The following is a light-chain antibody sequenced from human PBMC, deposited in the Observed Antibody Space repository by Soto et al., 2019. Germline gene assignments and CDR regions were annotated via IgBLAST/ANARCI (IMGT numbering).Light chain of an antibody. CDR3: QQYNSYLWT. V-gene: IGKV1-5*01. Sequence: DIQITQSPSTLSVSVGDRVTITCRASQSISSWLAWYQQKPGKAPKLLIYDASSLESGVPSRFSGSGSGTEFTLTISSLQPDDFATYYCQQYNSYLWTFGQGTKVDIK. CDR1: QSISSW. J-gene: IGKJ1*01. CDR2: DAS.